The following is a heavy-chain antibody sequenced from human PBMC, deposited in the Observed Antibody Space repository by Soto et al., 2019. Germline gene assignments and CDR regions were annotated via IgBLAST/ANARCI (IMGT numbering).Heavy chain of an antibody. V-gene: IGHV6-1*01. J-gene: IGHJ5*02. D-gene: IGHD2-15*01. CDR3: ARAGSRRFESRKWFAP. CDR1: GDSVSSNSAA. Sequence: SQTLSLTCAISGDSVSSNSAAWNWIRQSPSRGLEWLGRTYYRSKWYNDYAVSVKSRITINPDTSKNQFSLQLNSVTPEDTAVCYCARAGSRRFESRKWFAPWGQGALATV. CDR2: TYYRSKWYN.